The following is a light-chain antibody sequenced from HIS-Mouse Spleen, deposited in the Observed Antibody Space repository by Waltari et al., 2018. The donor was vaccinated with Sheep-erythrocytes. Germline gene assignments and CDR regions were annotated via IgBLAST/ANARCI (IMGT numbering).Light chain of an antibody. J-gene: IGLJ2*01. Sequence: SSELTQDPAVSVALGLTVRITCQGDSLRSYYASCYQQKPGQAPVLVISGKNNRPSGIPDRFSGSRSGNRASLTITGAQAEDEADYFCNSRDSSGNHVVVGGGTKLTVL. CDR1: SLRSYY. CDR2: GKN. CDR3: NSRDSSGNHVV. V-gene: IGLV3-19*01.